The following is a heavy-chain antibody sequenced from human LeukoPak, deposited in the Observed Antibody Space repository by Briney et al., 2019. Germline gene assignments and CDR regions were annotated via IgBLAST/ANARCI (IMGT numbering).Heavy chain of an antibody. CDR3: ARGNYYDSRTYYRAFDI. CDR1: GGSISSYY. D-gene: IGHD3-22*01. CDR2: IYYSGST. J-gene: IGHJ3*02. Sequence: SETLSLTCTVSGGSISSYYWSWIRQPPGKGLEWIGYIYYSGSTNYNPSLKSRVTISVDTSKNQFSLKLSSVTAADTAVYYCARGNYYDSRTYYRAFDIWGQGTMVTVSS. V-gene: IGHV4-59*01.